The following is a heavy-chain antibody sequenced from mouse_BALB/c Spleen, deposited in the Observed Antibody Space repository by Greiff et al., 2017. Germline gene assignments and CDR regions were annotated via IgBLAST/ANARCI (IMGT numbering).Heavy chain of an antibody. V-gene: IGHV5-4*02. CDR3: ARDPGSYGAMDY. Sequence: EVKLVESGGGLVKPGGSLKLSCAASGFTFSDYYMYWVRQTPEKRLEWVATISDGGSYTYYPDSVKGRFTISRDNAKNNLYLQMSSLKSEDTAMYYCARDPGSYGAMDYWGQGTSVTVSS. CDR1: GFTFSDYY. CDR2: ISDGGSYT. D-gene: IGHD1-1*02. J-gene: IGHJ4*01.